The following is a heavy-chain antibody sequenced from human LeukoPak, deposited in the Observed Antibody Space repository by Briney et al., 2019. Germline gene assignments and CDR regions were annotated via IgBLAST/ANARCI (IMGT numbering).Heavy chain of an antibody. J-gene: IGHJ4*02. CDR2: ISSSSTI. D-gene: IGHD3-22*01. V-gene: IGHV3-48*01. CDR1: GFTFSSYS. Sequence: GGSLRLSCAASGFTFSSYSMNWVRQAPGKGLEWVSYISSSSTIYYADSVKGRFTISRDNSKNTLYLQMNSLRAEDTAVYYCAKGADYSDSSGYYHYWGQGTLVTVSS. CDR3: AKGADYSDSSGYYHY.